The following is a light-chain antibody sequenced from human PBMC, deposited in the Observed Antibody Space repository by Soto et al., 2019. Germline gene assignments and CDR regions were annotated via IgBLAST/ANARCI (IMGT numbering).Light chain of an antibody. J-gene: IGLJ2*01. V-gene: IGLV2-11*01. CDR2: DVS. CDR1: SSDVGGYNY. Sequence: QSVLTQPRSVSGSPGQSVTISCTGTSSDVGGYNYVSWYQQHPGKAPKLMIYDVSKRPSGVPDRFSGSKSGNTAYLTISGLQAEDEADYYCCSYAGSSYVVFGGGTKLTVL. CDR3: CSYAGSSYVV.